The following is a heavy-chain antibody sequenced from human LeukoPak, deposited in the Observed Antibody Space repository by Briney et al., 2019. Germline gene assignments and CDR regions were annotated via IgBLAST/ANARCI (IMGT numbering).Heavy chain of an antibody. V-gene: IGHV3-30*18. Sequence: GGSLRLSCAASGFIFSNCGMHWVRQAPGKGLEWVAVISYDGSNKYYADSVKGRFTISRDNSKNTLYLQMSSLRAEDTVVYYCAKDHLHIFGSGSYIDFWGQGTLVTVSS. CDR1: GFIFSNCG. J-gene: IGHJ4*02. D-gene: IGHD3-10*01. CDR2: ISYDGSNK. CDR3: AKDHLHIFGSGSYIDF.